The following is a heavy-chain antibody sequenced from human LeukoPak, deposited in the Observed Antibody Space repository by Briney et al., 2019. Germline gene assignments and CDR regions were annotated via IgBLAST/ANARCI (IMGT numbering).Heavy chain of an antibody. V-gene: IGHV4-59*01. CDR3: ARDNKYQLPRTGYYYNYYGMDV. CDR1: GGSISNYY. D-gene: IGHD2-2*01. J-gene: IGHJ6*04. CDR2: IYYGGST. Sequence: SETLSLTCTVSGGSISNYYWSWIRQPPGKGLEWIGYIYYGGSTNYNPSLKSRVTISVDTSKNQFSLKLSSVTAADTAVYYCARDNKYQLPRTGYYYNYYGMDVWGKGTTVTVSS.